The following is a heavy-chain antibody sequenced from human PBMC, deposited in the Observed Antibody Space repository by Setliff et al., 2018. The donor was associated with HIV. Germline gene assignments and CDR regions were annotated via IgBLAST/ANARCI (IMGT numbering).Heavy chain of an antibody. Sequence: SETLSLTCTVSGGSINTYWSWIRQPPGKGLEWIGYIKYSGNTNYNPSLKSRATISVDTSKNQFSLNLTSVTAADTAVYYCARDRGSYNFWSGLARGDNWFDPWGQGTLVTVSS. CDR3: ARDRGSYNFWSGLARGDNWFDP. CDR2: IKYSGNT. J-gene: IGHJ5*02. V-gene: IGHV4-59*01. D-gene: IGHD3-3*01. CDR1: GGSINTY.